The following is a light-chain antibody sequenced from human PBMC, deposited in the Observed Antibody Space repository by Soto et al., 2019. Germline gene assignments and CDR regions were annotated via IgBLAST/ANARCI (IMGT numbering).Light chain of an antibody. J-gene: IGLJ3*02. CDR2: AVT. Sequence: QSALTQPPSASGSPGQSVTISCTGTSSDVGGYNYVSWYQQYPGRAPKLMISAVTKRPSGVPDRFSGSKSGNTASVTVSGLQAEDEADDYGSSYAASNNFYFVFGGGTKLTVL. CDR1: SSDVGGYNY. CDR3: SSYAASNNFYFV. V-gene: IGLV2-8*01.